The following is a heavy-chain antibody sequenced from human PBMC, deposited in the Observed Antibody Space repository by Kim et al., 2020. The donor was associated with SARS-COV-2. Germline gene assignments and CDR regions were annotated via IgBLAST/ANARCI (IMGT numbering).Heavy chain of an antibody. D-gene: IGHD3-22*01. CDR2: ISSSSSTI. Sequence: GGSLRLSCAASGFTFSSYSMNWVRQAPGKGLEWVSYISSSSSTIYYADSVKGRFTISRDNAKNSLYLQMNSLRDEDTAVYYCARDRIVYYDSSGSDAFDIWGQGTMVTVSS. CDR1: GFTFSSYS. J-gene: IGHJ3*02. CDR3: ARDRIVYYDSSGSDAFDI. V-gene: IGHV3-48*02.